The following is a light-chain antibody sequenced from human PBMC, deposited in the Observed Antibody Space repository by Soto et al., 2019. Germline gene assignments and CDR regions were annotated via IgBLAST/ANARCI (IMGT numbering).Light chain of an antibody. CDR3: QQYGSSPHT. J-gene: IGKJ2*01. CDR1: QSVSSSY. CDR2: GAS. Sequence: EIVLTQSPGTLSLSPGERATLSCRASQSVSSSYLAWYQHKPGQAPRLLIYGASRRATGIPDRFSGSGSGIAFTLTISSLEPADFAVYYCQQYGSSPHTFGQGTQLEI. V-gene: IGKV3-20*01.